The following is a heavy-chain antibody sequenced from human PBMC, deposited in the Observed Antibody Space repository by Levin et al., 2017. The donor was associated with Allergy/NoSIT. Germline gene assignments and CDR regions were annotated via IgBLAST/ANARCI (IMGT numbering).Heavy chain of an antibody. Sequence: WASVKVSCAASGFTFSSYWMSWVRQAPGKGLEWVANIKQDGSEKYYVDSVKGRFTISRDNAKNSLYLQMNSLRAEDTAVYYCARDGAVIVVAPGDGMDVWGQGTTVTVSS. V-gene: IGHV3-7*01. CDR2: IKQDGSEK. J-gene: IGHJ6*02. D-gene: IGHD3-22*01. CDR3: ARDGAVIVVAPGDGMDV. CDR1: GFTFSSYW.